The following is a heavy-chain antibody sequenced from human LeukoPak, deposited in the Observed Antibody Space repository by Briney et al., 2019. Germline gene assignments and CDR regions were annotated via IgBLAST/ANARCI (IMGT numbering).Heavy chain of an antibody. D-gene: IGHD3-10*01. Sequence: SETLSLTCTVSGYSISSGYYWGWIRQPPGKGPEWIGSIYHSGSTYYNPSLKSRVTISVDTSKNQFSLKLSSVTAADTAVYYCVKESGPFGAFDIWGQGTMVTVSS. J-gene: IGHJ3*02. CDR2: IYHSGST. CDR1: GYSISSGYY. CDR3: VKESGPFGAFDI. V-gene: IGHV4-38-2*02.